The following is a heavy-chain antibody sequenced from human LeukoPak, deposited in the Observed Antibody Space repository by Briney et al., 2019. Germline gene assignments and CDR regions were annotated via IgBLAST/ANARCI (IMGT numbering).Heavy chain of an antibody. V-gene: IGHV3-30*04. CDR1: GFTFSSYA. CDR3: ARATTVTAFDY. D-gene: IGHD4-17*01. Sequence: TGGSLRLSCAASGFTFSSYAMHWVRQAPGKGLEWVAVISYDGSNKYYADSVKGRFTISRDNSKNTLYLQMNSLRAEDTAVYYCARATTVTAFDYWGQGTLVTVSS. CDR2: ISYDGSNK. J-gene: IGHJ4*02.